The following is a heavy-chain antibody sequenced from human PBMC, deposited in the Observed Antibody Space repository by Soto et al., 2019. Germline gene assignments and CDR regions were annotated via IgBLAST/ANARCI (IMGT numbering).Heavy chain of an antibody. CDR1: GFTFSSYE. V-gene: IGHV3-48*03. D-gene: IGHD2-2*01. CDR2: ISSSGSTI. Sequence: GGSLRLSCAAPGFTFSSYEMNWVRQAPGKGLEWVSYISSSGSTIHYADSVKGRFTISRDNAKNSLYLQMNSLRAEDTAVYYCARDLGGHCGSTTCPYGLDVWGQGTTVTVSS. CDR3: ARDLGGHCGSTTCPYGLDV. J-gene: IGHJ6*02.